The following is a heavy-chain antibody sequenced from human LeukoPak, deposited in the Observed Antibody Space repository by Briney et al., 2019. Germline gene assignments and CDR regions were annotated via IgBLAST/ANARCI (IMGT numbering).Heavy chain of an antibody. D-gene: IGHD6-19*01. CDR1: GFTFTSSA. J-gene: IGHJ6*02. Sequence: SVKVSCKASGFTFTSSAMQWVRQARGQRLEWIGWIVVGSGNTNYAQKIQESVTITRDMSTSTAYMELSSLRSEDTAVYYCAADLGYSSGWWAYYYYGMDGWGQGTTVTVSS. CDR3: AADLGYSSGWWAYYYYGMDG. V-gene: IGHV1-58*02. CDR2: IVVGSGNT.